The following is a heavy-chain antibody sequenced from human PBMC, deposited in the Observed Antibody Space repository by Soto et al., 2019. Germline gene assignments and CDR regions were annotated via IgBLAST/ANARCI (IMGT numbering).Heavy chain of an antibody. D-gene: IGHD6-13*01. CDR3: ARLQAAAGDNDLTFDY. CDR1: GSSFTSYW. V-gene: IGHV5-10-1*01. Sequence: GEALKISCKGSGSSFTSYWIRSVRQMPGKGLEWMGRIDPSDSYTNYSPSFQGHVTISADKSISTAYLQWSSLKASDTAMYYCARLQAAAGDNDLTFDYWGQGTLVTVSS. CDR2: IDPSDSYT. J-gene: IGHJ4*02.